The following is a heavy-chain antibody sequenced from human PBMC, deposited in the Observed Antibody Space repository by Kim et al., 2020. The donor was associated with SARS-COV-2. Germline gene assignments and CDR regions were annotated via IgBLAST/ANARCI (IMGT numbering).Heavy chain of an antibody. CDR3: ARARYYYGSGSQEFDY. CDR2: INHSGST. J-gene: IGHJ4*02. D-gene: IGHD3-10*01. V-gene: IGHV4-34*01. Sequence: SETLSLTCAVYGGSFSGYYWSWIRQPPGKGLEWIGEINHSGSTNYNPSLKSRVTISVDTSKNQFSLKLSSVTAADTAVYYCARARYYYGSGSQEFDYWGQGTLVTVSS. CDR1: GGSFSGYY.